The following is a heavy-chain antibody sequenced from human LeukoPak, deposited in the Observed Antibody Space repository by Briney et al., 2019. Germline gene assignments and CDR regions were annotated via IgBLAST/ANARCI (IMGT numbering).Heavy chain of an antibody. Sequence: SDTLSLTCTVSGGSISPAGDYWSWIRQQPGKGLQWIGYIFYRGRTFYNPSLKSRLNISVDTSTDQFSLKLSSVTAADTAVYYCARVRVPSAENDAFDIWGQGTMVTVSS. J-gene: IGHJ3*02. CDR3: ARVRVPSAENDAFDI. CDR2: IFYRGRT. CDR1: GGSISPAGDY. D-gene: IGHD2-15*01. V-gene: IGHV4-31*03.